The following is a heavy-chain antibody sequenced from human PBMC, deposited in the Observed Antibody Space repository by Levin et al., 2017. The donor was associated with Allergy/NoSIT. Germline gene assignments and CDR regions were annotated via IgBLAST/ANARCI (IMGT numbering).Heavy chain of an antibody. Sequence: GGSLRLSCAASGLSFGDYGMHWVRQAPDSGLEWVTLITSDGSNIFYADSVKGRFVVSRDNSRNLLFLQLNSLRPEDAGVYYCASRGSFDHWGQGTPVTVSS. CDR2: ITSDGSNI. CDR1: GLSFGDYG. V-gene: IGHV3-30*03. D-gene: IGHD3-10*01. CDR3: ASRGSFDH. J-gene: IGHJ4*02.